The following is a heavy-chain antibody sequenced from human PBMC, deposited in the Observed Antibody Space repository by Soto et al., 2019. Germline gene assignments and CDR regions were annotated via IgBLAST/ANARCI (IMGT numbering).Heavy chain of an antibody. CDR2: INPIVRMS. Sequence: QVQLVQSGTEVKKPGSSVKVSCKASGDTFSFYTINWVRQAPGLGLEGVGRINPIVRMSNYAQKFQGRVSMTAHKSTSTAYMELRSLRSDDTAMYCCAASDGSDYRAFDYWGQGALVTVSS. V-gene: IGHV1-69*02. D-gene: IGHD3-10*01. J-gene: IGHJ4*02. CDR3: AASDGSDYRAFDY. CDR1: GDTFSFYT.